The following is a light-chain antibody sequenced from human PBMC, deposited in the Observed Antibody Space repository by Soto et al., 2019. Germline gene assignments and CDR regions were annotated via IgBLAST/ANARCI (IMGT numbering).Light chain of an antibody. CDR3: CSYSGTYISYV. CDR1: SSDVGGYKF. Sequence: QSVLTQPRSVSASLGQSVSISCTGTSSDVGGYKFVSWYQQHPGKAPKLMIYDVSERPSGVPDRFSGSKSGNTASLTISGLRAEDEAEYSCCSYSGTYISYVFGTGTKLTVL. J-gene: IGLJ1*01. V-gene: IGLV2-11*01. CDR2: DVS.